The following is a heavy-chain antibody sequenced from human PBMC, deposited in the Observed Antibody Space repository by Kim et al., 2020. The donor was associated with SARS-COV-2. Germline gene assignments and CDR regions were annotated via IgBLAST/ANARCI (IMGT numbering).Heavy chain of an antibody. Sequence: SETLSLTCTVSDGSISSYYWSWIRQPPGKGLEWIGYIYYSGGTNYNPSLNSRVTISEDTSKNQLFLKVKSVTAADTAVYYCARGTHYYDGAYFDYWGQGTLVTVSS. D-gene: IGHD3-22*01. CDR1: DGSISSYY. V-gene: IGHV4-59*01. CDR2: IYYSGGT. J-gene: IGHJ4*02. CDR3: ARGTHYYDGAYFDY.